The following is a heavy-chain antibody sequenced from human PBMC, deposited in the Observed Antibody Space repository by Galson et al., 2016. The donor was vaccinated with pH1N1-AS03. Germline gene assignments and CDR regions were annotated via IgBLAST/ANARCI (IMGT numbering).Heavy chain of an antibody. J-gene: IGHJ6*02. V-gene: IGHV4-30-2*01. D-gene: IGHD4/OR15-4a*01. CDR3: ARGPPGASVAYYSGMDV. CDR2: IFHSGTT. CDR1: GDSISNGGYS. Sequence: CAVSGDSISNGGYSWSWIRQPPGKGLEWIGYIFHSGTTFYTPSLKSRVTMSVDRPSNQFSLRLISVTAADTAVYYCARGPPGASVAYYSGMDVWGPGTMFIVSS.